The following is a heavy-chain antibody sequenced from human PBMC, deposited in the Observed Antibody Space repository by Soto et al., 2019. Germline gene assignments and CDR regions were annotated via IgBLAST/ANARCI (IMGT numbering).Heavy chain of an antibody. Sequence: ASETLSLTCAVYGGSFSGYYWSWIRQPPGKGLEWIGEINHSGSTNYNPSLKSRVTISVDTSKNQFSLKLSSVTAADTAVYYCARLGGSGSYRILYYYYGMDVWGQGTTVTVSS. V-gene: IGHV4-34*01. CDR3: ARLGGSGSYRILYYYYGMDV. D-gene: IGHD3-10*01. CDR1: GGSFSGYY. CDR2: INHSGST. J-gene: IGHJ6*02.